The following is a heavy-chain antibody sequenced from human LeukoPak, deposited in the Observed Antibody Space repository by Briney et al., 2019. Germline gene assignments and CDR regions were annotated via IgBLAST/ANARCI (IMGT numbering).Heavy chain of an antibody. CDR2: IYSDNT. V-gene: IGHV3-53*01. Sequence: GGSLRLSCVASGFTFSNAWMSWVRQAPGKGLEWVSFIYSDNTHYSDSVKGRFTISRDNSKNTLYLQMNSLRAEDTAVYYCARRAGAYSHPYDYWGQGTLVTVSS. D-gene: IGHD4/OR15-4a*01. CDR1: GFTFSNAW. CDR3: ARRAGAYSHPYDY. J-gene: IGHJ4*02.